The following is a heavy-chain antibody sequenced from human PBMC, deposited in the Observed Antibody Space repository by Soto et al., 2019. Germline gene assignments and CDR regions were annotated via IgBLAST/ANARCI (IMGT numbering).Heavy chain of an antibody. J-gene: IGHJ5*02. CDR3: ATHCQGGSCLNWFDP. CDR1: GFTFSSYA. D-gene: IGHD2-15*01. Sequence: EVQLLESGGGLVQPGGSLRLSCAASGFTFSSYAMSWVRQAPGKGLEWVSAISGSGGSTYYADSVKGRFTISRDNSKNTLYLQMHSLRAEDTAVYYCATHCQGGSCLNWFDPLGQGTLVTVSS. V-gene: IGHV3-23*01. CDR2: ISGSGGST.